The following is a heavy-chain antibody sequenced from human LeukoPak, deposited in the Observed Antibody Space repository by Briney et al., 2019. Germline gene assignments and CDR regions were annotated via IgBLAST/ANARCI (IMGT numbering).Heavy chain of an antibody. V-gene: IGHV4-34*01. J-gene: IGHJ5*02. D-gene: IGHD1-26*01. CDR1: GGSFSGYY. CDR3: ARLGRHARS. CDR2: INHSGST. Sequence: PPETLSLTSAVYGGSFSGYYWSWIRQPPGKGLEWIAEINHSGSTNYNPSLKSRVTISVDTSKNQFSLKLSSVTAADTAVYYCARLGRHARSWGQGTLVTVSS.